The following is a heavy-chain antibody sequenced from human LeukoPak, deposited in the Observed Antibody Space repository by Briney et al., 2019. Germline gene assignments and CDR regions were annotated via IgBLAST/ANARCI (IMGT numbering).Heavy chain of an antibody. Sequence: GESLKISCKGSGYSFTSYWIGWVRQMPGKGLEWMGIIYPGDSDTRYSPSFQGQVTISADKSISTAYLQWSSLKASDTAMYYCARHAGSCGGDCYPDAFDIWGQGTMVTVSS. D-gene: IGHD2-21*02. CDR3: ARHAGSCGGDCYPDAFDI. CDR1: GYSFTSYW. J-gene: IGHJ3*02. CDR2: IYPGDSDT. V-gene: IGHV5-51*01.